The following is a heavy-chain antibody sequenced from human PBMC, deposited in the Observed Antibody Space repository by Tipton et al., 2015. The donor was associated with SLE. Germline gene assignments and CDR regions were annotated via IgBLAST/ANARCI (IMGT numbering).Heavy chain of an antibody. D-gene: IGHD2-21*02. CDR1: GGSVSSNY. J-gene: IGHJ6*02. V-gene: IGHV4-59*08. CDR2: ISYGGGT. CDR3: ARGMVTWRGAIVGVDV. Sequence: TLSLTCSVSGGSVSSNYWIWIRQPPGKGLDWIGYISYGGGTNYNPSLKSRVTISVDMAKNQFSLKLTSVTAADTAVYYCARGMVTWRGAIVGVDVWGQGTMVTVSS.